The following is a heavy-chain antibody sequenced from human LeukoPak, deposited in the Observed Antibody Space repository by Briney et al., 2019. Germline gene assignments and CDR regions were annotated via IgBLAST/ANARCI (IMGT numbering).Heavy chain of an antibody. CDR1: GFTFSSYS. Sequence: GGSLRLSCAASGFTFSSYSMNWVRQAPGKGLEWVSSISSSSSYIYYADSVKGRFTISRDNAKNSLYLQMSSLRAEDTAVYYCARVGVGYYDSSGNLDYWGQGTLVTVSS. D-gene: IGHD3-22*01. V-gene: IGHV3-21*01. CDR2: ISSSSSYI. J-gene: IGHJ4*02. CDR3: ARVGVGYYDSSGNLDY.